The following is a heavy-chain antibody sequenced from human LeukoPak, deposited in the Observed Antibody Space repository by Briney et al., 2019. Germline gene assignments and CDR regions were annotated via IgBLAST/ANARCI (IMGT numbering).Heavy chain of an antibody. CDR2: IHHSGST. J-gene: IGHJ3*02. V-gene: IGHV4-38-2*02. CDR3: AREVYGNYAFDI. CDR1: GYSISSGYY. Sequence: SETLSLTCTVSGYSISSGYYWGWIRQPPGKGLEWIGSIHHSGSTYYNPSLKSRVTISVDTSKNQFSLKLSSVTAADTAVYYCAREVYGNYAFDIWGQGTMVTVSS. D-gene: IGHD4-11*01.